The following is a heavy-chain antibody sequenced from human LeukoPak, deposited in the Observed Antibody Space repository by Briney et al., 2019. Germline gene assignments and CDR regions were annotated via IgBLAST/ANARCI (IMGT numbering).Heavy chain of an antibody. CDR2: ISYDGSHK. CDR1: GFTFSSYA. Sequence: PGRSLRLSCAASGFTFSSYAMHWVRQAPGKGLEWVAVISYDGSHKYYADSVKGRFTISRDNSKNTLFLQMNSLRAEDTAVYYCARDCQYRTSCDVFDIWGQGTIVTVS. D-gene: IGHD6-6*01. V-gene: IGHV3-30*04. J-gene: IGHJ3*02. CDR3: ARDCQYRTSCDVFDI.